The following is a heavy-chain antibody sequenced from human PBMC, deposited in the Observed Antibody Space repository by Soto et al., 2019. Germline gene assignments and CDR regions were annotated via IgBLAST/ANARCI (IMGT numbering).Heavy chain of an antibody. J-gene: IGHJ6*02. D-gene: IGHD3-10*01. CDR3: AIFIVRGVAIYHYGMDV. CDR2: IYYSGST. V-gene: IGHV4-59*01. CDR1: GGAISSYY. Sequence: SETLSLTCTVSGGAISSYYWSWIRQPPGKGLEWIGYIYYSGSTNYNPSLKSRVTISVDTSKNQFSLKLSSVTAADTAVYYCAIFIVRGVAIYHYGMDVRGQGTTVTV.